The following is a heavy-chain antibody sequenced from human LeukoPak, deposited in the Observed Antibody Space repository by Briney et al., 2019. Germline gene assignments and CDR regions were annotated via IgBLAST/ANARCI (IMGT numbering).Heavy chain of an antibody. V-gene: IGHV4-31*03. D-gene: IGHD3-10*01. CDR2: IYYGGST. J-gene: IGHJ4*02. CDR1: GGSIGSDGYY. Sequence: SETLSLTCTVSGGSIGSDGYYWNWIRQHPGKGLEWIGYIYYGGSTSYNPSLKSRLTISVDTSKNQFSLRLSSVTAADTAVYYCARGRYYGFSGDYWGQGTLVTVSS. CDR3: ARGRYYGFSGDY.